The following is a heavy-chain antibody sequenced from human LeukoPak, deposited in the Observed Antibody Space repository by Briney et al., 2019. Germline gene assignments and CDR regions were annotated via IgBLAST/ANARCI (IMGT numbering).Heavy chain of an antibody. Sequence: PSETLSLTCTVSGGSISSYYWSWIRQPPGKGLEWIGYIYYSGSTNYNPSLKSRVTISVDTSKNQFSLKLSSVTAADTAVYYCARGLVVVVPAATHPSHYDYWGQGTLVTVSS. CDR1: GGSISSYY. CDR2: IYYSGST. D-gene: IGHD2-2*01. CDR3: ARGLVVVVPAATHPSHYDY. J-gene: IGHJ4*02. V-gene: IGHV4-59*12.